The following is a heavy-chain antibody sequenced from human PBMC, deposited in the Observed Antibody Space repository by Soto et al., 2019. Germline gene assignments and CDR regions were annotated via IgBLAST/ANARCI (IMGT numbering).Heavy chain of an antibody. CDR3: ARSTIAPRLFMYPFDS. V-gene: IGHV4-39*01. D-gene: IGHD6-6*01. J-gene: IGHJ4*02. Sequence: PSETLSLTCTVSGDSLTSSSYYWGWIRQPPGKGLECIGNIYYDGNTYYNPSLKSRVTISLDTSKNQFSLRLNSVTAADTAVYYCARSTIAPRLFMYPFDSWGQGTLVTVS. CDR1: GDSLTSSSYY. CDR2: IYYDGNT.